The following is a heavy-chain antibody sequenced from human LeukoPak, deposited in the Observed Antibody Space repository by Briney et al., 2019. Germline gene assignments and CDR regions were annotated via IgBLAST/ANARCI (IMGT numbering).Heavy chain of an antibody. V-gene: IGHV3-23*01. CDR3: AKRIQSAMAMGY. CDR1: GFTFSNYA. D-gene: IGHD5-18*01. Sequence: GGSLRLSCAASGFTFSNYALSWVRQAPGKGLEWVSDISGSGGSTYYADSVKGRFTIPRDNSKNTMYLQMNSLRAEDTAVYYCAKRIQSAMAMGYWGQGTLVTVSS. CDR2: ISGSGGST. J-gene: IGHJ4*02.